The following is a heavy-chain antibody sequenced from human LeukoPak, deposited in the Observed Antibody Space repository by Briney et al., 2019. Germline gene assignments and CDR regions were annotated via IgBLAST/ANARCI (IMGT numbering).Heavy chain of an antibody. CDR3: ARGGAAAGTRGYMDV. CDR2: INHSGST. Sequence: SETLSLTCAVYGGSFSGYYWSWIRQPPGKGLEWIGEINHSGSTNYNPSLKGRVTISVDTSKNQFSLKLSSVTAADTAVYYCARGGAAAGTRGYMDVWGKGTTVTVSS. D-gene: IGHD6-13*01. J-gene: IGHJ6*03. V-gene: IGHV4-34*01. CDR1: GGSFSGYY.